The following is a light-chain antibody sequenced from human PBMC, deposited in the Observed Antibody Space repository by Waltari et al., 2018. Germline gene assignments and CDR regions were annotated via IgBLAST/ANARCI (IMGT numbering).Light chain of an antibody. J-gene: IGLJ2*01. V-gene: IGLV1-47*01. CDR2: TNN. CDR1: SFNIGSNY. CDR3: ATWDDSVSGQV. Sequence: QSVLNQPPSVSGNPGQRVTISCSGSSFNIGSNYVYCYQQLPGAPPKRLIYTNNQRPSGFPDRFSGSKSGTSASLAISGLRSEDEGDYHCATWDDSVSGQVFGGGTKLTVL.